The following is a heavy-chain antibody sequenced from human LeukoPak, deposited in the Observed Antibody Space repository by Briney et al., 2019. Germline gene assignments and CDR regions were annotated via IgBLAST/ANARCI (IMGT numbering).Heavy chain of an antibody. D-gene: IGHD3-9*01. J-gene: IGHJ4*02. CDR2: IIPIFGTA. Sequence: GASVKVSCKASGYTFTSYGISWVRQAPGQGLEWMGGIIPIFGTANYAQKFQGRVTITADKSTSTAYMELSSLRSEDTAVYYCAVTARDAYYDILTGYYGYWGQGTLVTVSS. V-gene: IGHV1-69*06. CDR3: AVTARDAYYDILTGYYGY. CDR1: GYTFTSYG.